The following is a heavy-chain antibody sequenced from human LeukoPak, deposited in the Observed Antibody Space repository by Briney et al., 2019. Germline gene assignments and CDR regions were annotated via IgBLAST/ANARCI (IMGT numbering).Heavy chain of an antibody. V-gene: IGHV3-30*03. Sequence: PGRSLRLSCAASGFTFSSYGMHWVRQAPGKGLEWVAVISYDGSNKYYADSVKGRFTISRDNSKNTLYLQMNSLRAEDTAVYYCARGPTYYDILTGYYPLYYYYVMDVWGQGTTVTVSS. D-gene: IGHD3-9*01. CDR3: ARGPTYYDILTGYYPLYYYYVMDV. CDR1: GFTFSSYG. CDR2: ISYDGSNK. J-gene: IGHJ6*02.